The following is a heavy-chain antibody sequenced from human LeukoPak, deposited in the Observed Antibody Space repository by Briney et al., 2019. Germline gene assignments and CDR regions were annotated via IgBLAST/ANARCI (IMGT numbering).Heavy chain of an antibody. J-gene: IGHJ6*03. CDR2: IRYDGSNK. D-gene: IGHD1-26*01. Sequence: PGGSLRLSCAASGFTFSTFAMHWVRLSPGKGLEWVAFIRYDGSNKYYTDSVKGRFTISRDNSKNTLYLQMNSLRAEDTAVYYCAKGRGWEASYYYYYMDVWGKGTTVTISS. CDR3: AKGRGWEASYYYYYMDV. V-gene: IGHV3-30*02. CDR1: GFTFSTFA.